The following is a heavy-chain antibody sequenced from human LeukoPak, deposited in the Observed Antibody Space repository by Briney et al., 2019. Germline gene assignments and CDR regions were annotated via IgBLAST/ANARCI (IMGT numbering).Heavy chain of an antibody. CDR1: GITFRRYE. D-gene: IGHD3-22*01. CDR2: ISGSGTTI. Sequence: SGGSLRLSCAASGITFRRYEMNWVRQAPGKGLERVSYISGSGTTIYYADSVKGRFTISRDNARNSFYLQMNSLRAEDTAVYYCAKDPTHFRVWDDYDSNVLNSWGQGTLVTVSS. CDR3: AKDPTHFRVWDDYDSNVLNS. V-gene: IGHV3-48*03. J-gene: IGHJ4*02.